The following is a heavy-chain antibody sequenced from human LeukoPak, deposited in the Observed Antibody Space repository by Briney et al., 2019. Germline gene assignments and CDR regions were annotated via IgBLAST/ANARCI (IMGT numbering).Heavy chain of an antibody. CDR1: GGSISSGGYS. CDR2: IYHSGST. CDR3: ARRCSGGSCYYYYGMDV. D-gene: IGHD2-15*01. Sequence: SQTLSLTCAVSGGSISSGGYSWSWIRQPPGKGLEWIGYIYHSGSTYYNPSLKSRVTISVDRSKNQFSLKLSSVTAADTAVYYCARRCSGGSCYYYYGMDVWGKGPRSPSPQ. V-gene: IGHV4-30-2*01. J-gene: IGHJ6*04.